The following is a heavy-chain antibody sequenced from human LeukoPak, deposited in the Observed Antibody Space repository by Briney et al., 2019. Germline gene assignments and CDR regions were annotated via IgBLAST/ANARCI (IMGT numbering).Heavy chain of an antibody. CDR3: ARQRSPDTYYYYMDV. CDR1: GYTFTSYG. D-gene: IGHD1-1*01. CDR2: ISAYNGNT. V-gene: IGHV1-18*01. J-gene: IGHJ6*03. Sequence: ASVKVSCKASGYTFTSYGISWVRQAPGQGLEWMGWISAYNGNTNYAQKLQGRVTMTTDTSTNTAYMELRSLRSDDTAVYYCARQRSPDTYYYYMDVWGKGTTVTVSS.